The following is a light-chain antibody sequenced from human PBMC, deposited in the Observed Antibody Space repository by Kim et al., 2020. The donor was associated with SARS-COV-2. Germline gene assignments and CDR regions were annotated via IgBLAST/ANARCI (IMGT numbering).Light chain of an antibody. J-gene: IGKJ4*01. CDR2: GAS. V-gene: IGKV3-15*01. Sequence: VSPGEKATLSCRASQSVRNDLAWYQQKPGKAPRLLIYGASTRATGIPARFSGSGSGTEFTLTISSLQSEDFAVYFCQQCKDWPLTFGGGTKVDIK. CDR1: QSVRND. CDR3: QQCKDWPLT.